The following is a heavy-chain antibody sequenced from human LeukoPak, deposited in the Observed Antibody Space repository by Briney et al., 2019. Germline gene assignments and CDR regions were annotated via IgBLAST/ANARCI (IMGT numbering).Heavy chain of an antibody. CDR2: IWYDGSNK. CDR1: GFTFNSYG. D-gene: IGHD6-13*01. J-gene: IGHJ4*02. Sequence: PGRSLRLSCAASGFTFNSYGMHWVRQAPGKGLEWVAVIWYDGSNKFYADSVKGRFTISRDNSRNTLYLQMNSLRVEDTAVYYCARDKFGGSSSLIDYWGQGTLVTVSS. CDR3: ARDKFGGSSSLIDY. V-gene: IGHV3-33*01.